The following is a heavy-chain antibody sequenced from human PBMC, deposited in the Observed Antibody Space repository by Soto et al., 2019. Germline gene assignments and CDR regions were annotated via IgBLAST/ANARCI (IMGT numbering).Heavy chain of an antibody. CDR3: AAPDFGDYWYFDL. J-gene: IGHJ2*01. D-gene: IGHD4-17*01. CDR1: GFTFSSSI. V-gene: IGHV1-58*01. CDR2: IVVGSGHT. Sequence: QMQLVQSGPEVKKPGTSVKVSCKASGFTFSSSIVQWVRQARGQRLEWIGWIVVGSGHTNYEQKFQERVTITRDMSTSTAYMEVSSLRSEDTAVYYCAAPDFGDYWYFDLWGRGTLVTVSS.